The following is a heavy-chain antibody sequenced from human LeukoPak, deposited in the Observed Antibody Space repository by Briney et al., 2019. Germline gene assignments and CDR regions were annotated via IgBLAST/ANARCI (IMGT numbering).Heavy chain of an antibody. D-gene: IGHD3-22*01. CDR2: ISAYNGNT. Sequence: GASVKVSCKASGYTFTSYGISWVQQAPGQGLEWMGWISAYNGNTNYAQKLQGRVTMTTDTSTSTAYMELRSLRSDDTAVYYCARTPYYYDSSGYSQEFDYWGQGTLVTVSS. CDR3: ARTPYYYDSSGYSQEFDY. J-gene: IGHJ4*02. V-gene: IGHV1-18*01. CDR1: GYTFTSYG.